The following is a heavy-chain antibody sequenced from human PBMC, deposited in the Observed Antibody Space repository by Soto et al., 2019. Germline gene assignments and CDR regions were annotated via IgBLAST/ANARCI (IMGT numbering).Heavy chain of an antibody. V-gene: IGHV3-23*01. Sequence: EVQLLESGGGLVQPGGSLRLSCAASGFTFSSYAMSWVRQDPGKGLEWVSAISGSGGSTYYADSVKGRFTISRDNSKNTLYLQMNSLRDEDTALYYCAKENGYSISWFEFDYWGQGTLVTVSS. CDR3: AKENGYSISWFEFDY. CDR2: ISGSGGST. D-gene: IGHD6-13*01. J-gene: IGHJ4*02. CDR1: GFTFSSYA.